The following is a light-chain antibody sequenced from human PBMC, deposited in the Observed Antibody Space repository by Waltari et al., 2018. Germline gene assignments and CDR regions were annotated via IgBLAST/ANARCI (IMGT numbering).Light chain of an antibody. CDR1: SSDVGGYNY. V-gene: IGLV2-11*02. Sequence: QSALTQPRSVSGSPGQSVTIPCTGTSSDVGGYNYVSWYQHHPVKAPNLMIYDVSKRPSGVPDRFSGSKSGNTASLTISGLQAEDEADYYCCSYAGGYSWVFGGGTKLTVL. CDR2: DVS. CDR3: CSYAGGYSWV. J-gene: IGLJ3*02.